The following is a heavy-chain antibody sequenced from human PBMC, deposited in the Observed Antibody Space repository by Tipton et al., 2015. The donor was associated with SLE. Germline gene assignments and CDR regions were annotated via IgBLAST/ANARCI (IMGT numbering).Heavy chain of an antibody. CDR2: VHYSGNR. CDR3: ARGKRHYDVLTGYYSKPHYFDF. V-gene: IGHV4-59*01. CDR1: GGSISSDY. D-gene: IGHD3-9*01. Sequence: GLVKPSETLSLNCTVSGGSISSDYWSWIRKPPGKGLEWIGYVHYSGNRDYNPSLKSRVTISVDTSKNEFSLKLSSVTAADTAVYYCARGKRHYDVLTGYYSKPHYFDFWGQGTVVAVSP. J-gene: IGHJ4*02.